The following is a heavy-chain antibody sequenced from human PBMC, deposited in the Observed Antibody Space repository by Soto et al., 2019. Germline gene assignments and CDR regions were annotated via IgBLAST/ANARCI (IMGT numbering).Heavy chain of an antibody. D-gene: IGHD3-22*01. CDR2: VYYSGST. V-gene: IGHV4-39*01. Sequence: SETLSLTCSVSGGSTSSSTYYWGWIRQPPGKGLEWIGTVYYSGSTFYNPSLKSRVTVSVDTSKNQFSLRLNSVTAADTAVYYCGRQRRYYYDSSGYPDFWGQGTLVTVSS. J-gene: IGHJ4*02. CDR3: GRQRRYYYDSSGYPDF. CDR1: GGSTSSSTYY.